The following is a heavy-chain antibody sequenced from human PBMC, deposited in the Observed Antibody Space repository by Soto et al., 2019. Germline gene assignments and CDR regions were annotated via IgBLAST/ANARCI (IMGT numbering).Heavy chain of an antibody. CDR2: ISAYNGNT. CDR1: GYTFTSYG. CDR3: AREHSVVVPAAMLDY. V-gene: IGHV1-18*01. D-gene: IGHD2-2*01. J-gene: IGHJ4*02. Sequence: QVQLVQSGAEVKKPGASVKVSCKASGYTFTSYGISWVRQAPGQGLEWMGWISAYNGNTNYAQKLQGRATMTTDTSTSTAYMELRSLRSDDTAVYYCAREHSVVVPAAMLDYWGQGTLVTVSS.